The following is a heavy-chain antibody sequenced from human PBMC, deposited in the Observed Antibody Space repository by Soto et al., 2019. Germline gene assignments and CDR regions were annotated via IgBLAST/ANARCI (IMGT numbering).Heavy chain of an antibody. D-gene: IGHD3-3*01. Sequence: EVQLLESGGGLVQTGGSLRLSCAASGFTLSSYGMSWVRQAPGKGLEWVSGFSGGGRTTYYADSVKGRFTISRDDSKEQVFPQMKRLRADDTGVYYCANPVGDFLRGSGGPHYLDVWGKGASVNVS. CDR1: GFTLSSYG. CDR3: ANPVGDFLRGSGGPHYLDV. J-gene: IGHJ6*03. CDR2: FSGGGRTT. V-gene: IGHV3-23*01.